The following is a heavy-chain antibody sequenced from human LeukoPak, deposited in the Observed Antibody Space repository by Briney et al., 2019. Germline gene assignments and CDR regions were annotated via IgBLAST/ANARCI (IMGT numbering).Heavy chain of an antibody. J-gene: IGHJ4*02. CDR2: IWYDGSNN. V-gene: IGHV3-33*01. Sequence: HSGGSLRLSCAASGFTFSSYGMHWVRQAPGKGLEWVAVIWYDGSNNYYADSVKGRFTISRDNSKNTLYLQMNSLRAEDTAVYYCARDPRYSYGSVKGLFDYWGQGTLVTVSS. CDR3: ARDPRYSYGSVKGLFDY. CDR1: GFTFSSYG. D-gene: IGHD5-18*01.